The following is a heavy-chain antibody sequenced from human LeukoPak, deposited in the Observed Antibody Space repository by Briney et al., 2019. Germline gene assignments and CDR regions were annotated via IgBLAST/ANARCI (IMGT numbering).Heavy chain of an antibody. CDR1: GFTFSNFG. Sequence: GGSLRLSCAASGFTFSNFGMHWVRQPPGKGLEWVAVTSYDGYNRWYADSVKGRFTISRDTSKNTLHLQMNSLRDEDTAVYYCAKDLASGGLRGFDCWGQGTLVTVSS. D-gene: IGHD3-10*01. CDR3: AKDLASGGLRGFDC. J-gene: IGHJ4*02. V-gene: IGHV3-30*18. CDR2: TSYDGYNR.